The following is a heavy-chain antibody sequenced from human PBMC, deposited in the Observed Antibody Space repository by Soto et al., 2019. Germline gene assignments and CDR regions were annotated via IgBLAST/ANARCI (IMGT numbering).Heavy chain of an antibody. CDR2: IYTSGST. CDR3: ARGLVVVVAAYYYYYGMDV. D-gene: IGHD2-15*01. V-gene: IGHV4-4*07. CDR1: GGSISSYY. Sequence: ASETLSLTCTVSGGSISSYYWSWIRQPAGKGLEWIGRIYTSGSTNYNPSLKSRVTMSVDTSKNQFSLKLSSVTAADTAVYYCARGLVVVVAAYYYYYGMDVWGQGTTVTVSS. J-gene: IGHJ6*02.